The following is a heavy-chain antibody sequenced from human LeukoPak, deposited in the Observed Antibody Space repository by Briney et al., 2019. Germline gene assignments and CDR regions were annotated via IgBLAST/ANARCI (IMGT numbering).Heavy chain of an antibody. CDR2: ISWNSGSI. J-gene: IGHJ4*02. CDR1: GFTFDDYA. D-gene: IGHD6-19*01. V-gene: IGHV3-9*03. CDR3: ANDIGATVAGTWGFDY. Sequence: PGGSLRLSCAASGFTFDDYAMHWVRQAPGKGLEWVSGISWNSGSIGYADSVKGRFTISRANAKSSLYLQMNSLRAADMTLYYCANDIGATVAGTWGFDYWGQGTLVTVSS.